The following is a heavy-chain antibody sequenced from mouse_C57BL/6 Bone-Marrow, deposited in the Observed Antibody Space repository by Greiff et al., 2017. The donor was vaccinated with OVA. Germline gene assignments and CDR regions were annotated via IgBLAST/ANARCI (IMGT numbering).Heavy chain of an antibody. CDR2: IYPRSGNT. CDR3: AREGEFAY. D-gene: IGHD3-3*01. V-gene: IGHV1-81*01. J-gene: IGHJ3*01. Sequence: QVQLQQSGAELARPGASVKLSCKASGYTFTSYGISWVKQRPGQGLEWIGEIYPRSGNTYYNEKFKGKATLTADKSSSTAYMELRSLTSDDSAVYFCAREGEFAYWGQGTLVTVSA. CDR1: GYTFTSYG.